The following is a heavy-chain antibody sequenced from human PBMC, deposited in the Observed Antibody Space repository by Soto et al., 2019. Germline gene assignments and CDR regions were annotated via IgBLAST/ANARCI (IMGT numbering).Heavy chain of an antibody. CDR1: GGTFSIYA. J-gene: IGHJ4*02. CDR2: IIPIFGTA. CDR3: ARGYCSSTSCYTGHY. D-gene: IGHD2-2*02. Sequence: KVSCKASGGTFSIYAISWVRQAPGQGLEWMGGIIPIFGTANYAQKFQGRVTITADESTSTAYMELSSLRSEDTAVYYCARGYCSSTSCYTGHYWGQGTLVTVSS. V-gene: IGHV1-69*01.